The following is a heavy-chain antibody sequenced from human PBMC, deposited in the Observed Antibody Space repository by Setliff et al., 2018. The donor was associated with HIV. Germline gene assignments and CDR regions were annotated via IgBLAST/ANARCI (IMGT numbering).Heavy chain of an antibody. V-gene: IGHV4-34*09. CDR2: VNHSGST. Sequence: TLSLTCAVYGESFSGYYWTWIRQPPGKGLEWIGEVNHSGSTNYNPSLKSRVTISVDTSKNQFSLKLSSVTAADTAVYYCARDSRIDNWFDPWGQGTLVTVSS. CDR1: GESFSGYY. CDR3: ARDSRIDNWFDP. J-gene: IGHJ5*02.